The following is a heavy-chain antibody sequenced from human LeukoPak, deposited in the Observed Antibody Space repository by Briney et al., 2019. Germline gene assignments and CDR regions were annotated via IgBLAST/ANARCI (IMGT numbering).Heavy chain of an antibody. CDR2: INPSGGST. CDR1: GYTFTSYY. D-gene: IGHD4-17*01. Sequence: ASVKVSCKASGYTFTSYYMHWVRQAPGQGLEWMGIINPSGGSTSYAQKFLGRVTMTRDTSTSTVYMELSSLRSEDTAVYYCARDRRDYGDYGLSSDYYYMDVWGKGTMVTVSS. V-gene: IGHV1-46*01. J-gene: IGHJ6*03. CDR3: ARDRRDYGDYGLSSDYYYMDV.